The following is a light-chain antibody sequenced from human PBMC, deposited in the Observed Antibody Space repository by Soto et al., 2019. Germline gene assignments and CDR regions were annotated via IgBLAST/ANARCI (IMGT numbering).Light chain of an antibody. Sequence: DIQMTQSPSTLSASVGDRVTITCRASQSISNWLAWYQQKPGQAPKLLIYNASNLARGVPSRFSGRGSGPEFTLTISSLQPDDVASYYRQQYNSYWTFGQGTKVDI. V-gene: IGKV1-5*03. CDR1: QSISNW. CDR2: NAS. J-gene: IGKJ1*01. CDR3: QQYNSYWT.